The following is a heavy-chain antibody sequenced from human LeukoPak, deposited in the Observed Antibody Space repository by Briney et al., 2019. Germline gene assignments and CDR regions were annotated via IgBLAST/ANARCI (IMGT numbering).Heavy chain of an antibody. J-gene: IGHJ4*02. CDR3: ARSKLTGGYRAYFDY. V-gene: IGHV3-48*03. CDR1: RFTLRNYE. CDR2: ISSSGSTI. D-gene: IGHD5-12*01. Sequence: GGAVTLSRLASRFTLRNYEMNWGRPAPAKGGEGVSYISSSGSTIYYAASVKGRFAISRDNAKNSLYLQMNSLRAEDTAVYYCARSKLTGGYRAYFDYWGQGTLVTVSS.